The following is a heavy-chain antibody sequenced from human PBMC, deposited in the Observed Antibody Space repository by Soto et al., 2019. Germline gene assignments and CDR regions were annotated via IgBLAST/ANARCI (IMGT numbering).Heavy chain of an antibody. Sequence: SETLSLTCTVSGGSISSYYWSWIRQPPGKGLEWIGYIYYSGSTNYNPSLKSRVTISVDTSKSQFSLKLSSVTAADTAVYYCAGQSYESRGYYYDYWGQGTLVTVSS. J-gene: IGHJ4*02. CDR2: IYYSGST. V-gene: IGHV4-59*08. CDR3: AGQSYESRGYYYDY. D-gene: IGHD3-22*01. CDR1: GGSISSYY.